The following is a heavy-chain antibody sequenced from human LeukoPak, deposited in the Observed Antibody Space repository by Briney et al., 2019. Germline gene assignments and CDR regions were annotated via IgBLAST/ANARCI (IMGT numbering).Heavy chain of an antibody. Sequence: GGTLRLSCAASGFTFSSHAMTWVRQAPGKGLEWVSGISGSGGSTFYADSVKGRFTISRDNSKSTLYLQMNSLRAEDTAVYYCARDLNYDILTGLGYWGQGTLVTVSS. CDR3: ARDLNYDILTGLGY. CDR1: GFTFSSHA. D-gene: IGHD3-9*01. CDR2: ISGSGGST. J-gene: IGHJ4*02. V-gene: IGHV3-23*01.